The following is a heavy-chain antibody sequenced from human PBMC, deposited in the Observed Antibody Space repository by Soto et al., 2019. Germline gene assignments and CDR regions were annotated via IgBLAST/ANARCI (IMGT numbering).Heavy chain of an antibody. CDR3: ARGQFGESILGY. V-gene: IGHV4-30-4*01. CDR1: GGSISSGDYY. Sequence: SATLPLTCTVSGGSISSGDYYWSWIRQPPGKGLEWIGYIYYSGSTYYNPSLKSRVTISVDTSKNQFSLKLSSVTAADTAVYYCARGQFGESILGYWGQGTLVTVSS. CDR2: IYYSGST. J-gene: IGHJ4*02. D-gene: IGHD3-10*01.